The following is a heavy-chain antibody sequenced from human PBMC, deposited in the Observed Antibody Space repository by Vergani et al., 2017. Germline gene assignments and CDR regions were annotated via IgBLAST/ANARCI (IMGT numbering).Heavy chain of an antibody. CDR1: GGSFTSYH. Sequence: QVQLQQWGGGLLKPSETLSLTCVVNGGSFTSYHWTWIRQSPGEGLEWVGDIDHTGRPDYNPSLKSRLTMSLDKSRNQFSLTLNSVTATDTAIYFCARVNTETNGHLYYYYYMDVWVQGTAVAVS. D-gene: IGHD4-11*01. CDR2: IDHTGRP. V-gene: IGHV4-34*01. J-gene: IGHJ6*03. CDR3: ARVNTETNGHLYYYYYMDV.